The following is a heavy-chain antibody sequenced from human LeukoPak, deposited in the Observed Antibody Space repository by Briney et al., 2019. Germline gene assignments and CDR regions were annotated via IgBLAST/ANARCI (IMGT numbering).Heavy chain of an antibody. D-gene: IGHD3-3*01. CDR1: GGSISSYY. CDR2: IYYSGST. J-gene: IGHJ6*02. V-gene: IGHV4-59*01. Sequence: KPSETLSLTCTVSGGSISSYYWSWIRQPPGKGLEWIGYIYYSGSTNYNPSLKSRVTISVDTSKNQFSLKLSSVTAADTAVYYCAGGGGRDGTYYDFWSGYNYYGMDVWGQGTTVTVSS. CDR3: AGGGGRDGTYYDFWSGYNYYGMDV.